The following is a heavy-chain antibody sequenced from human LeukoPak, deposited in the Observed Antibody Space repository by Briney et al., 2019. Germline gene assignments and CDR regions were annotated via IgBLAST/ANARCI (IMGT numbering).Heavy chain of an antibody. CDR2: INWNGGST. Sequence: GGSLRLSCAASGFTFDDYGMSWVRQAPGKGLEWVSGINWNGGSTGYADSVKGRFTISRDNAKNSLYLQMNSLRAEDTALYYCAREGFFTSGYSGYDEFDYWGQGTLVTVSS. J-gene: IGHJ4*02. CDR1: GFTFDDYG. V-gene: IGHV3-20*04. CDR3: AREGFFTSGYSGYDEFDY. D-gene: IGHD5-12*01.